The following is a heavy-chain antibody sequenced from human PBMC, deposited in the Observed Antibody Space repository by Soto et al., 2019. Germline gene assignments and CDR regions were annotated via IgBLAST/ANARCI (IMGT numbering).Heavy chain of an antibody. CDR1: GGSISSGGYY. D-gene: IGHD3-10*01. Sequence: QVQLQESGPGLVKPSQTLSLTCTVSGGSISSGGYYWSWIRQHPGKGLECIGYIYHSGSTYYNPSRGSRVTISVDTSKNQSPLKLRSVTAAGTAVYYCAREPGVWGQGTLVTVSS. V-gene: IGHV4-31*03. J-gene: IGHJ4*02. CDR3: AREPGV. CDR2: IYHSGST.